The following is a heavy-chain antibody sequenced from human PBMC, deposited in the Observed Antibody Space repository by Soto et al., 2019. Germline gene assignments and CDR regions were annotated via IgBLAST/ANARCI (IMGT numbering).Heavy chain of an antibody. V-gene: IGHV3-73*02. Sequence: EVQLVESGGGLVQPGGSLKLSCAASGFTFSGSAMHWVRQASGKGLEWVGRIRSKANSYATAYAASVKGRFTISRDDSKNTAYLQMNSLKTEDTAVYYCTRLFMVTPHYWRQGTLVTVSS. CDR2: IRSKANSYAT. D-gene: IGHD3-10*01. CDR1: GFTFSGSA. CDR3: TRLFMVTPHY. J-gene: IGHJ4*02.